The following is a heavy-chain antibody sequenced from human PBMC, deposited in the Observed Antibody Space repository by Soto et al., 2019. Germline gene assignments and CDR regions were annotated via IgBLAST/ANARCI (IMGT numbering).Heavy chain of an antibody. Sequence: EVQLVESGGGLVQPGGSLRLSCAASGFTFSSSAMSWVRQAPGKGLEWVSAISGSGGSTYYADSVKGRFTISRDNSKNTMYLQMNSLRAEDTAVYYCSKDGDSSGYFFDYWGQGTLVTVSS. D-gene: IGHD3-22*01. V-gene: IGHV3-23*04. J-gene: IGHJ4*02. CDR2: ISGSGGST. CDR1: GFTFSSSA. CDR3: SKDGDSSGYFFDY.